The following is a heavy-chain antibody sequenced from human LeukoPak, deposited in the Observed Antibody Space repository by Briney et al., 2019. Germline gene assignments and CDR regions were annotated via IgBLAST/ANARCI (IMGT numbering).Heavy chain of an antibody. V-gene: IGHV4-4*02. J-gene: IGHJ4*02. D-gene: IGHD4-17*01. CDR2: IYHSGST. CDR3: ARDNGDYGSYFDY. CDR1: GGSISSSNW. Sequence: PSETLSLTCAVSGGSISSSNWWSWVRQPPGKGLEWIGEIYHSGSTNYNPSLKSRVTISVDKSKNQFSLKLSSVTAADTAVYYCARDNGDYGSYFDYWGQGTLVTVSS.